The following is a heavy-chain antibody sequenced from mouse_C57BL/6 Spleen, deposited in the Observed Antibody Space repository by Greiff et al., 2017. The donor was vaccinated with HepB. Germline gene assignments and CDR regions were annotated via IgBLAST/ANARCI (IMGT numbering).Heavy chain of an antibody. D-gene: IGHD2-5*01. CDR1: GYTFTTYP. V-gene: IGHV1-47*01. J-gene: IGHJ4*01. CDR2: FHPYNDDT. Sequence: QVQLKESGAELVKPGASVKMSCKASGYTFTTYPIEWMKQNHGKSLEWIGNFHPYNDDTKYNEKFKGKATLTVEKSSSTVYLELSRLTSDDSAVYYCARKYYSKGDAMDYWGQGTSVTVSS. CDR3: ARKYYSKGDAMDY.